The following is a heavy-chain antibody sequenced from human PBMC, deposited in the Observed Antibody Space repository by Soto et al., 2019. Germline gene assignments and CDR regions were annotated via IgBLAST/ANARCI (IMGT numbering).Heavy chain of an antibody. Sequence: SGGSLRLSCAASGFTFSNYGMHWVRQAPGKGLEWVAIIWFDGSDKYYADSVKGRFTISRDNSKNTLYLRMNSLRAEDTAVYYCARGSYYDSSGSLALFYWGQGTLVTVSS. CDR3: ARGSYYDSSGSLALFY. D-gene: IGHD3-22*01. V-gene: IGHV3-33*01. CDR2: IWFDGSDK. J-gene: IGHJ4*02. CDR1: GFTFSNYG.